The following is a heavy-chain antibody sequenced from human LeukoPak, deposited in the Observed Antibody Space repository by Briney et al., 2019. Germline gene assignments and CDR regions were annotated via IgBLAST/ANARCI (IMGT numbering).Heavy chain of an antibody. CDR3: ARYSSRSVLRPRPYYFDY. D-gene: IGHD6-19*01. CDR1: GGSISSYY. Sequence: SETLSLTCTVSGGSISSYYWSWIRQPPGKGLEWIGYIYYSGSTNYNPSLKSRVTISVDTSKNQFSLKLSSVTAADTAVYYCARYSSRSVLRPRPYYFDYWGQGTLVTVSS. CDR2: IYYSGST. J-gene: IGHJ4*02. V-gene: IGHV4-59*01.